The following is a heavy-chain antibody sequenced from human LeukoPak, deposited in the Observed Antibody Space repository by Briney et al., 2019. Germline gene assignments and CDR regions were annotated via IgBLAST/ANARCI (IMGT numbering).Heavy chain of an antibody. CDR3: ARGEFHRPFDI. D-gene: IGHD2-21*01. J-gene: IGHJ3*02. V-gene: IGHV3-7*04. CDR2: IKQEGSEK. Sequence: GRSLSLSCAASGFTFSNYSMSWVRQAPGKGLEWVANIKQEGSEKYYVDSVKGRFSISRDNAKSSLYLQMDSLRAEEKAVYYGARGEFHRPFDIWGQGTMVTLSS. CDR1: GFTFSNYS.